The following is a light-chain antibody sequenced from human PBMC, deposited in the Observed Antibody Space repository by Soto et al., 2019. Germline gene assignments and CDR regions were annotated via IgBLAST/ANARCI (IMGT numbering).Light chain of an antibody. J-gene: IGKJ5*01. Sequence: QSPATLSLSPLERATLSFMASQSVSSYLAWYQQKPGQAPRLLIYDASNRATGIPARFSGSGSGTEFTLTISSLQSEDFAVYYCQQYHNWPLITFGQGTRLEIK. CDR3: QQYHNWPLIT. V-gene: IGKV3-15*01. CDR2: DAS. CDR1: QSVSSY.